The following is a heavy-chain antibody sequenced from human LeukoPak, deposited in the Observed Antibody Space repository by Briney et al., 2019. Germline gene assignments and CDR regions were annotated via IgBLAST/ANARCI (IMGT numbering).Heavy chain of an antibody. CDR3: ARGRDGYNPVDH. D-gene: IGHD5-24*01. J-gene: IGHJ4*02. CDR1: AFTFSRSA. CDR2: ISGGGGIT. Sequence: TGGSLRLSCAASAFTFSRSAMSWVRQAPGKGLEWVSVISGGGGITNYADSVKGRFTISRDNSNNTLSLQMNSLRAEDTALYYCARGRDGYNPVDHWGQGTLVTVSS. V-gene: IGHV3-23*01.